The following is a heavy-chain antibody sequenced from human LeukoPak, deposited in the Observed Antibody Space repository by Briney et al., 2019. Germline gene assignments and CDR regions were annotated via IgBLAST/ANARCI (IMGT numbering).Heavy chain of an antibody. Sequence: SETLSLTCTVSGYSISSGYYWGWIRQPPGKGLEWIGSIYHSGSTYYNPSLKSRVTISVDTSKNQFSLKLSSVTAADTAAYYCARLGYCSGGSCYYYYYMDVWGKGTTVTVSS. D-gene: IGHD2-15*01. J-gene: IGHJ6*03. CDR3: ARLGYCSGGSCYYYYYMDV. V-gene: IGHV4-38-2*02. CDR2: IYHSGST. CDR1: GYSISSGYY.